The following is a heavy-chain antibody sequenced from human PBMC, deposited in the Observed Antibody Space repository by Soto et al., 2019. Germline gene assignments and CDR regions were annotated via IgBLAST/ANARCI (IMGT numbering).Heavy chain of an antibody. V-gene: IGHV1-18*01. D-gene: IGHD2-2*01. J-gene: IGHJ6*02. CDR2: ISAYNGNT. CDR3: ARDCSSTSCYSDYYYYYGMDV. Sequence: ASVKVSCKASGYTFTSYGISWVRQAPGQGLEWMGWISAYNGNTNYARKLQGRVTMTTDTSTSTAYMELRSLRSDDTAVYYCARDCSSTSCYSDYYYYYGMDVWGQGTTVTVSS. CDR1: GYTFTSYG.